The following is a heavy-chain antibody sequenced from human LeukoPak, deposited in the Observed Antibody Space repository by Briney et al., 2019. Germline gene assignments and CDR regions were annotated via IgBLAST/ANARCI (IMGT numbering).Heavy chain of an antibody. Sequence: PGGSLRLSCTASGFTFSNYAMSWVRQAPGKGLEWVSAIRGSGTSTYYADSVKGRFTISRDNSKNTVYLQMNSLRAEDTAVYYCAKLVGGILVIHFDYWGQGTLATVSS. CDR2: IRGSGTST. V-gene: IGHV3-23*01. D-gene: IGHD3-9*01. J-gene: IGHJ4*02. CDR3: AKLVGGILVIHFDY. CDR1: GFTFSNYA.